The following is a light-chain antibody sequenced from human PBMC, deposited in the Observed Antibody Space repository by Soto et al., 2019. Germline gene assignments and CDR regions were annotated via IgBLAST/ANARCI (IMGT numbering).Light chain of an antibody. CDR3: SSYTSSNSYV. Sequence: QSALTQPASVSGSPGQSITISCTGTSSDVGVYNYVSWFQQHPGKAPKLMVYDVSNRPSGVSNRLSGSKSGNTASLTISGLQAEDEADYYCSSYTSSNSYVFGTGTKVTVL. J-gene: IGLJ1*01. V-gene: IGLV2-14*03. CDR1: SSDVGVYNY. CDR2: DVS.